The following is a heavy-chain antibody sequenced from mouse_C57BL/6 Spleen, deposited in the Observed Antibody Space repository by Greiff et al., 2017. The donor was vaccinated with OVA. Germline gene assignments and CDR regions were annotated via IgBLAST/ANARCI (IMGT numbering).Heavy chain of an antibody. V-gene: IGHV1-22*01. CDR2: INPNNGGT. Sequence: EVQLQQSGPELVKPGASVKMSCKASGYTFTDYNMHWVKQSHGKSLEWIGYINPNNGGTSYQQKLKGKATLTVNKSSSTAYMELRSMTSEDSAVYYCARRSDYYGSSYGGYFDYWGQGTTLTVSS. CDR1: GYTFTDYN. D-gene: IGHD1-1*01. CDR3: ARRSDYYGSSYGGYFDY. J-gene: IGHJ2*01.